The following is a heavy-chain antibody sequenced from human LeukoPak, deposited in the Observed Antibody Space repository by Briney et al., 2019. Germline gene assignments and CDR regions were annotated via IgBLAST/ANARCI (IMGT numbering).Heavy chain of an antibody. V-gene: IGHV1-69*01. CDR3: ASRLRADYYYMDV. D-gene: IGHD4-17*01. CDR1: GGTFSSYA. CDR2: IIPIFGTA. J-gene: IGHJ6*03. Sequence: GSSVKVSCKASGGTFSSYAISWVRQAPGQGLEWMGGIIPIFGTANYAQKFQGRVTITADESTSTAYMELSSLRSEDTAVHYCASRLRADYYYMDVWGKGTTVTVSS.